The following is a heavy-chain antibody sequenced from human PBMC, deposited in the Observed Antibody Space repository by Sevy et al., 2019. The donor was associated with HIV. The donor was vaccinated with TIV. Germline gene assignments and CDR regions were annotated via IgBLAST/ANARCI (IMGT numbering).Heavy chain of an antibody. D-gene: IGHD1-26*01. V-gene: IGHV3-23*01. CDR3: AKDGSSGSYGGAFDI. Sequence: GGSLRLSCAASGFTFSSYAMSWVRQAQGKGLGWVSAISGSGGSTYYGASVKGRFTISRDNSKNTLYLQMNSLRAEDTAVYYCAKDGSSGSYGGAFDIWGQGTMVTVSS. CDR2: ISGSGGST. CDR1: GFTFSSYA. J-gene: IGHJ3*02.